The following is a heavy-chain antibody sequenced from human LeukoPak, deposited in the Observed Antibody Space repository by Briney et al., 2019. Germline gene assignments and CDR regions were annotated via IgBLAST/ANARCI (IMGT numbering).Heavy chain of an antibody. CDR3: ARLGVVVTALYYFDY. CDR2: IYYSGST. D-gene: IGHD2-21*02. V-gene: IGHV4-30-4*01. J-gene: IGHJ4*02. CDR1: GGSISSGDYY. Sequence: SETLSLTCTVSGGSISSGDYYWSWIRQPPGKGLEWIGYIYYSGSTYYNPSLKSRVTISVDTSENQFSLKLSSVTAADTAVYYCARLGVVVTALYYFDYWGQGTLVTVSS.